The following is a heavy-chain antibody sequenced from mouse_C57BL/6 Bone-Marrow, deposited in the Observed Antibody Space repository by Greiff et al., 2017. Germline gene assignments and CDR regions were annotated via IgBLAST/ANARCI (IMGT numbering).Heavy chain of an antibody. CDR1: GYTFTSYW. V-gene: IGHV1-7*01. J-gene: IGHJ4*01. Sequence: LVESGAELVKPGASVKLSCKASGYTFTSYWMHWVQQRPGQGLEWIGYINPSSGYTKYNQNLKDKAALTADKSSSTANMQLSSLTDEESAVSSCARWGSTGGMDYWGQGTSVTVSS. CDR2: INPSSGYT. CDR3: ARWGSTGGMDY. D-gene: IGHD1-1*01.